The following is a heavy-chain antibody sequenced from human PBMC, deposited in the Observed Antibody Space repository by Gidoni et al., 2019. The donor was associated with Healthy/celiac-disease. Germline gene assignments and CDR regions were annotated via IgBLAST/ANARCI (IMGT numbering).Heavy chain of an antibody. J-gene: IGHJ4*01. Sequence: QVQLVQSGAEVKKPGASVKVSGKVSGYTLTELYMHWVRQAPGKGLGWMGGFDPEDGETIYAQKFQGRVTMTEDTSTDTAYMELSSLRSEDTALYYCATRSDWYYYDSSGYSFDYCGHGTLVTVSS. CDR1: GYTLTELY. CDR3: ATRSDWYYYDSSGYSFDY. CDR2: FDPEDGET. D-gene: IGHD3-22*01. V-gene: IGHV1-24*01.